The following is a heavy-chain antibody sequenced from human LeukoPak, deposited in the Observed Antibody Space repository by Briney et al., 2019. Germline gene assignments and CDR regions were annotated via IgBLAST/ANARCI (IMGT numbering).Heavy chain of an antibody. Sequence: SVKVSCKASGFTFSSSAMQWVRQARGQRLEWIGWIVVGSGNTKYAQKFQERVTITSDMSTSTAYMELSSLRSEDTAVYFCVAVPQDNPYFDYWGQGTLVTVS. CDR1: GFTFSSSA. V-gene: IGHV1-58*02. CDR2: IVVGSGNT. J-gene: IGHJ4*02. CDR3: VAVPQDNPYFDY. D-gene: IGHD1-1*01.